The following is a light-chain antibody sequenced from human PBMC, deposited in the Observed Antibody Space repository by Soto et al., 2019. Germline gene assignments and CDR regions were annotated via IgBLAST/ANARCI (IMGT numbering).Light chain of an antibody. CDR3: QSYDDSLSVHYV. CDR2: GNT. CDR1: SSNIGSTYD. J-gene: IGLJ1*01. V-gene: IGLV1-40*01. Sequence: QSVLTQPPSVSVAPGQRVTISCTGRSSNIGSTYDVQWYQQLPGTAPKLLIHGNTDRPSGVPDRFSGSKSGTSASLAITGLQADDEADYYCQSYDDSLSVHYVFGTGTKVTVL.